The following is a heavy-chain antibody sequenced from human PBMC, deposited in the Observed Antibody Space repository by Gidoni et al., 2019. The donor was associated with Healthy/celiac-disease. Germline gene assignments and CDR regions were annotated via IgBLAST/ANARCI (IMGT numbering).Heavy chain of an antibody. D-gene: IGHD2-15*01. V-gene: IGHV4-59*01. J-gene: IGHJ3*02. Sequence: QVQLQESGPGLVKPSETLSLTCTVSGGSISSYYWSWIRQPPGKGLEWIGYIYYSGSTNYNPSLKSRVTISVDTSKNQFSLKLSSVTAADTAVYYCAAGYCSGGSCHEGTDAFDIWGQGTMVTVSS. CDR3: AAGYCSGGSCHEGTDAFDI. CDR1: GGSISSYY. CDR2: IYYSGST.